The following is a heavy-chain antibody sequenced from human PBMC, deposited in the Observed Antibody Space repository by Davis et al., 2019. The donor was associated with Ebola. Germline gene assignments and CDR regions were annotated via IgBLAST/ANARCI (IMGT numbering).Heavy chain of an antibody. CDR3: AYSGYSNAWYPDYHYDGLGV. V-gene: IGHV1-8*02. CDR2: ISAYNGNT. CDR1: VYTFIRYG. Sequence: VPRLASVYTFIRYGISSLRLAPEQRPEWMGWISAYNGNTGYAQKFQGRLTMTRNTSISTAYMALSSLRSDDTAVYYCAYSGYSNAWYPDYHYDGLGVWGQGTTVTVSS. D-gene: IGHD6-13*01. J-gene: IGHJ6*02.